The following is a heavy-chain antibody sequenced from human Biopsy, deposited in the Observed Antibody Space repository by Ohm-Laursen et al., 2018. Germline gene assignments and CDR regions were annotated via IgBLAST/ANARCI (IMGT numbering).Heavy chain of an antibody. Sequence: ASVKVSCKGSGYAVNDYFLHWLRQAPGQGPEWMGWSSPNSGGTNYAQKFQGRVTMTTDTSTSTVYLELRRLISDDTAVYYCARDIMNRIAGLVARSDVFDVWGQGTLVTVSS. D-gene: IGHD3-16*01. J-gene: IGHJ3*01. CDR3: ARDIMNRIAGLVARSDVFDV. V-gene: IGHV1-2*02. CDR1: GYAVNDYF. CDR2: SSPNSGGT.